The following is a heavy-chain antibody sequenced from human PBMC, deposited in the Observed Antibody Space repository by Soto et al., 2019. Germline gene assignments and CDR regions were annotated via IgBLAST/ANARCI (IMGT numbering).Heavy chain of an antibody. D-gene: IGHD6-13*01. Sequence: ASVKVSCKASGYTFTSYAMHWVRQAPGQGLEWMGIINPSGGSTSYAQKFQGRVTMTRDTSTSTVYMELSSLRSEDTAVYYCARWLGDPVAAAGLYYFDYWGQGTLVTVSS. V-gene: IGHV1-46*03. CDR3: ARWLGDPVAAAGLYYFDY. CDR2: INPSGGST. J-gene: IGHJ4*02. CDR1: GYTFTSYA.